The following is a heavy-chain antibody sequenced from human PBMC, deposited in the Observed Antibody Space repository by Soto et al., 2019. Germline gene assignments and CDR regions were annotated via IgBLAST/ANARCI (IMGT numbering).Heavy chain of an antibody. J-gene: IGHJ6*03. V-gene: IGHV3-23*01. CDR3: AKPPPVIPAADNNYYYYYLDV. D-gene: IGHD2-2*01. CDR1: GFTFNSHA. Sequence: GGSLRLSCAASGFTFNSHAMSWVRQAPGKGLEWVSAISGTGGTTYYADSVKGRFTISRDNSKNTLYLHMNSLTAEDTAVYYCAKPPPVIPAADNNYYYYYLDVWGKGTTVTVSS. CDR2: ISGTGGTT.